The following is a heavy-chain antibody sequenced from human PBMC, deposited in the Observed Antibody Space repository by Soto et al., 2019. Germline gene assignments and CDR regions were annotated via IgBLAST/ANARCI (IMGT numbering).Heavy chain of an antibody. D-gene: IGHD3-10*01. J-gene: IGHJ6*02. CDR3: AADPDYYGSGSYYLHYYYGMDV. CDR2: IVVGSGNT. CDR1: GFTFTSSA. V-gene: IGHV1-58*01. Sequence: SVKVSCKASGFTFTSSAVQWVRQARGQRLEWIGWIVVGSGNTNYAQKFQERVTITRDMSTSTAYMELSSLRSEDTAVYYCAADPDYYGSGSYYLHYYYGMDVGGQGTTVTVSS.